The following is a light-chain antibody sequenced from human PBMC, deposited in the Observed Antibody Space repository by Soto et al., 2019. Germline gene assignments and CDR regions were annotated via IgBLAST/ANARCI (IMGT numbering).Light chain of an antibody. CDR3: SACEDSLNGHVV. CDR1: SSNIGSNT. CDR2: SNN. Sequence: QSVLTQPPSASGTPGQRVTISCSGSSSNIGSNTVNWYQQLPGAAPKLLIYSNNQRPSGVPDRFSGSKSGTSASLAISGLQSEDEADYYCSACEDSLNGHVVFGGGTKLTVL. V-gene: IGLV1-44*01. J-gene: IGLJ2*01.